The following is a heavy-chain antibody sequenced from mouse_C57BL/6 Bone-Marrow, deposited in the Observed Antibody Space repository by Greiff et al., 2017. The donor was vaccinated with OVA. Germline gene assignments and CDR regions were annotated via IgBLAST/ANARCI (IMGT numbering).Heavy chain of an antibody. J-gene: IGHJ3*01. Sequence: MLVESGEGLVKTGGSLKLSCAASGFTFSSYAMSWVRQTPEKRLEWVAYISSGGDYIYYADTVKGRFHISRDTARNTLYLQMSSLKSEDTAMYYCTRVRTGPFAYWGQGTLVTVSA. CDR1: GFTFSSYA. CDR2: ISSGGDYI. V-gene: IGHV5-9-1*02. CDR3: TRVRTGPFAY. D-gene: IGHD4-1*01.